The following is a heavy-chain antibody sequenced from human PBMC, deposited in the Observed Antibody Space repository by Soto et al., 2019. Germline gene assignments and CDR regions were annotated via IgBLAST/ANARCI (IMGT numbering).Heavy chain of an antibody. CDR1: VFTFSSYS. V-gene: IGHV3-48*01. D-gene: IGHD4-17*01. CDR3: ARDRTVTTVDY. J-gene: IGHJ4*02. CDR2: ISSSSSTI. Sequence: GGSLRLSCAASVFTFSSYSMNWVRQAPGKGLEWVSYISSSSSTIYYADSVKGRFTISRDNAKNSLYLQMNSLRAEDTAVYYCARDRTVTTVDYWGQGTLVTVSS.